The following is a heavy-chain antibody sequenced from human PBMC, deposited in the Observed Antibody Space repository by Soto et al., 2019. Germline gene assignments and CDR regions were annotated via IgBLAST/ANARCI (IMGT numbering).Heavy chain of an antibody. CDR2: IYHSGST. D-gene: IGHD3-10*01. V-gene: IGHV4-4*02. CDR1: GGSISSSNW. CDR3: ARHSYYGSGSYYYYYGMDV. J-gene: IGHJ6*02. Sequence: SETLSLTCAVSGGSISSSNWWSWVRQPPGKGLEWIGEIYHSGSTNYNPSLKSRVTISVDTSKNQFSLKLSSVTAADTAVYYCARHSYYGSGSYYYYYGMDVWGQGTTVTVSS.